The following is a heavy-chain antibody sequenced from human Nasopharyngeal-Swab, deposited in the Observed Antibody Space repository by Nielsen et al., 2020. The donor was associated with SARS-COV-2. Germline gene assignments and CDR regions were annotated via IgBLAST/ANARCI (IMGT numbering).Heavy chain of an antibody. Sequence: GESLKISCAASGFTFSDYYMSWVRQAPGKGLEWVSAISGSGGSTYYADSVKGRFTISRDNSKNTLYLQMNSLRAEDTAVYYCAKVSSPYDFWSGYYTSYYYMDVWGKGTTVTVSS. V-gene: IGHV3-23*01. CDR3: AKVSSPYDFWSGYYTSYYYMDV. J-gene: IGHJ6*03. D-gene: IGHD3-3*01. CDR2: ISGSGGST. CDR1: GFTFSDYY.